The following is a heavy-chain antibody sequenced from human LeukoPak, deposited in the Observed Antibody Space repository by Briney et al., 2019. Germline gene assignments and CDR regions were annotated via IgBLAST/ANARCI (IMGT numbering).Heavy chain of an antibody. CDR1: GGFIATRNYY. CDR2: IYYSGTP. Sequence: SETLSLTCSVSGGFIATRNYYWGWIRQPPGQGLEWIGSIYYSGTPNYNPSLKPRVTISVDTSKNHLSLKLTSVTAADTAVYYCASQSRNYYQSGEFRTWIDYWGQGTLVTASP. D-gene: IGHD3-10*01. J-gene: IGHJ4*02. CDR3: ASQSRNYYQSGEFRTWIDY. V-gene: IGHV4-39*02.